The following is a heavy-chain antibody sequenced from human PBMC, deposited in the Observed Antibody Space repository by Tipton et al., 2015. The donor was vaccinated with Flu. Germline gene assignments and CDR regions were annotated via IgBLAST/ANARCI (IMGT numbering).Heavy chain of an antibody. V-gene: IGHV4-39*07. J-gene: IGHJ3*01. Sequence: TLSLTCTVSGDSISSNYYYWGWIRQPPGKGLEWIGSISYSGSSYHNPSLQSRVTISLDTSKSQFSLRLSSATAADTAKYYCARDLRGYSGYTGGDAFDVWGQGTMVTVSS. D-gene: IGHD5-12*01. CDR1: GDSISSNYYY. CDR2: ISYSGSS. CDR3: ARDLRGYSGYTGGDAFDV.